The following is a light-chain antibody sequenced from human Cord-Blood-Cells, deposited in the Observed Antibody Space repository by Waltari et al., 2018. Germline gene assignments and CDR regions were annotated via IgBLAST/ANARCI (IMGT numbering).Light chain of an antibody. CDR1: SSDVGSYNL. CDR2: EGS. J-gene: IGLJ3*02. CDR3: CSYAGSSTNWV. V-gene: IGLV2-23*01. Sequence: SALTQPASVSGSPGQSITISCPGTSSDVGSYNLVSWYQQHPGKAPKLMIYEGSKRPSGVSNRFSGSKSGNTASLTISGLQAEDEADYYCCSYAGSSTNWVFGGGTKLTVL.